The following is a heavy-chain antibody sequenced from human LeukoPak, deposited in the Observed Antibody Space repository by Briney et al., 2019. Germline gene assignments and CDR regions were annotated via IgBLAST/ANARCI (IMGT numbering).Heavy chain of an antibody. CDR1: GGSFSGYY. CDR2: VNHSGST. V-gene: IGHV4-34*01. J-gene: IGHJ4*02. CDR3: ARGQWYGDYGLDY. D-gene: IGHD4-17*01. Sequence: PSETLSLTCAVYGGSFSGYYWSWIRQPPGKGLEWIGEVNHSGSTNYNPSLKSRVTISVDTSKTQFSLKLSSVTAADTAVYYCARGQWYGDYGLDYWGQGTLVTVSS.